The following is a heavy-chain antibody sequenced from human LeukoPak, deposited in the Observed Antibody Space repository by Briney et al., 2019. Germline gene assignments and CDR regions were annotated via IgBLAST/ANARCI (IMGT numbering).Heavy chain of an antibody. V-gene: IGHV3-11*06. CDR3: ARGSMVRGVTFDY. D-gene: IGHD3-10*01. CDR2: ISSSSSYT. J-gene: IGHJ4*02. Sequence: PGGSLRLSCAASGFTFSDYYMSWIRQAPGKGLEWVSYISSSSSYTNYADSVKGRFTISRDNAKISLYLQMNSLRAEDTAVYYCARGSMVRGVTFDYWGQGTLVTVSS. CDR1: GFTFSDYY.